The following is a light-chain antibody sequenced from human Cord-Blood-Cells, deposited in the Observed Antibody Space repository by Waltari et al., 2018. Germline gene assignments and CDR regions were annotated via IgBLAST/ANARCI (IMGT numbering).Light chain of an antibody. J-gene: IGKJ2*01. Sequence: DIQMTQSPSSLSASVGDRVTITCRASQSISSYLNWYQQKPGKAPKLLTYAASSLQSGVPSRFSGSGSGTDFTLTISSLQPEDFATYYCQQSYSILSSYTFGQGTKLEIK. V-gene: IGKV1-39*01. CDR1: QSISSY. CDR3: QQSYSILSSYT. CDR2: AAS.